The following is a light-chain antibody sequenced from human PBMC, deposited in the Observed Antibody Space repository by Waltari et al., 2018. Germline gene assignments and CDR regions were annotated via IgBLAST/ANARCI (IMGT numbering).Light chain of an antibody. CDR1: SSDIGGYNY. CDR3: SSYTRVGTLV. Sequence: QSALPQPAPVSGSPGQSITISCTGTSSDIGGYNYVSGYQHHPGNAPKVLSWGVSYRPSGVSDRFSGSKSDNTASLIISGLQAEDEAVYYCSSYTRVGTLVFGGGTKLTVL. V-gene: IGLV2-14*01. J-gene: IGLJ2*01. CDR2: GVS.